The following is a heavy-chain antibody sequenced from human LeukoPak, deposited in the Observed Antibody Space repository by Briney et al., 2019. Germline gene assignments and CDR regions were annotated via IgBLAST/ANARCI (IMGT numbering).Heavy chain of an antibody. D-gene: IGHD6-13*01. CDR3: ARVSGSSWSGGDY. CDR2: ISYDGSNK. CDR1: GFTFSSYA. J-gene: IGHJ4*02. Sequence: GRSLRLSCAASGFTFSSYAMHWVRQAPGKGLEWVAVISYDGSNKYYADSVKGRFTISRDNSKNTLYLQMNSLRAEDTAVYYCARVSGSSWSGGDYWGQGTLVTVSS. V-gene: IGHV3-30*14.